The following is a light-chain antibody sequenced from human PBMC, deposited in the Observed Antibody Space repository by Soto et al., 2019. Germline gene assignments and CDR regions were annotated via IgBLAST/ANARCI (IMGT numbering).Light chain of an antibody. CDR3: QQYYSYPYA. CDR1: QGISSY. V-gene: IGKV1-8*01. J-gene: IGKJ2*01. CDR2: AAS. Sequence: AIRMTQSPSSLSASTGDRVTITCRASQGISSYLAWYQQKPWKAPKLLISAASTLQIGVPSRFSGSGSGPDFTLNISCLQSEDFAAYYCQQYYSYPYAFGEGTKLEIK.